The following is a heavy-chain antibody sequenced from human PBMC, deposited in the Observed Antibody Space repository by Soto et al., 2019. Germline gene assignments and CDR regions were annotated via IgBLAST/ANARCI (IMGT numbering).Heavy chain of an antibody. D-gene: IGHD6-19*01. CDR2: INAGNGNT. J-gene: IGHJ4*02. V-gene: IGHV1-3*01. Sequence: APLVQSGAEVKKPGASVKVSCKASGYTLSSFGIHWVRQAPGQRLEWMGWINAGNGNTKYSQKLQGRVTFSRDTSANTAYMELTSLTSEDTAVYYCVRTRQQWLVGDSWGQGSLVTVSS. CDR3: VRTRQQWLVGDS. CDR1: GYTLSSFG.